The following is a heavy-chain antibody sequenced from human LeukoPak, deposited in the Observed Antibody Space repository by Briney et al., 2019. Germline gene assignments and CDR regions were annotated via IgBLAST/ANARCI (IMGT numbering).Heavy chain of an antibody. V-gene: IGHV3-30*02. CDR1: SLTSISFA. CDR2: KRYDGTNK. J-gene: IGHJ4*02. D-gene: IGHD3-22*01. CDR3: ARESESYDSTGSTFAY. Sequence: GGPLRFPCAAFSLTSISFAFTWVSQPPARGLRWWAFKRYDGTNKYYADSVKGRFTISRDDSKSTLYLQMHSLRAEDTAVYYCARESESYDSTGSTFAYWGQGTLVTVSS.